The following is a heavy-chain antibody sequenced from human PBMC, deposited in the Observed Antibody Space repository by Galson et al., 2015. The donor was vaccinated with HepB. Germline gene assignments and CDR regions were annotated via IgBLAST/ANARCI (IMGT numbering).Heavy chain of an antibody. CDR2: ISRTST. V-gene: IGHV4-34*12. Sequence: LRLSCAASGFTFSDYYMSWIRQAPGKGLEWVSHISRTSTNYNPSLDSRATISVDTSKNQFSLKLTSVTAADTAVYYCARDRGVGFWSGFDYWGQGTLVTVSS. CDR3: ARDRGVGFWSGFDY. CDR1: GFTFSDYY. D-gene: IGHD3-3*01. J-gene: IGHJ4*02.